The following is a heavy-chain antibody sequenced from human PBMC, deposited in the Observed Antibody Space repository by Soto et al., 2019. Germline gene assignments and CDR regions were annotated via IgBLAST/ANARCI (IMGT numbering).Heavy chain of an antibody. V-gene: IGHV3-53*01. D-gene: IGHD6-6*01. CDR2: IYSGGST. J-gene: IGHJ4*02. CDR1: GFTVSSNY. Sequence: GGSLRLSCAASGFTVSSNYMSWVRQAPGKGLEWVSVIYSGGSTYYADSVKGRFTISRDNSKNTLYLQMNSLRAEDTAVYYCVSTSIAARPDDYWGQGTLVTVSS. CDR3: VSTSIAARPDDY.